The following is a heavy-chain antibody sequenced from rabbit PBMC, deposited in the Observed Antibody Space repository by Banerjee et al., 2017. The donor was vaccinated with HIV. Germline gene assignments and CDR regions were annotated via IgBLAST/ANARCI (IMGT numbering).Heavy chain of an antibody. CDR2: IDPLFGNT. CDR1: GFTLSSYY. V-gene: IGHV1S7*01. J-gene: IGHJ4*01. D-gene: IGHD6-1*01. CDR3: VREAGYGGYGDGNL. Sequence: QLKETGGGLVQPGGSLTLSCKASGFTLSSYYMNWVRQAPGKGLEWIGYIDPLFGNTYYASWVNGRFTISSHNAQNTLYLQLNSLTAADTATYFCVREAGYGGYGDGNLWGPGTLVTVS.